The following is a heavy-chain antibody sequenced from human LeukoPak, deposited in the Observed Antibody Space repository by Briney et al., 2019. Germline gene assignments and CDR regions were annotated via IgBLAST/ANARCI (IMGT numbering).Heavy chain of an antibody. V-gene: IGHV3-33*01. CDR2: IWYDGSNK. Sequence: GGSLRLSCAASGFTFSSYGMPWVRQAPGKGLEWVAVIWYDGSNKYYADSVKGRFTISRDNSKNTLYLQMNSLRAEDTAVYYCARDSISRRPPLKPFDYWGQGTLVTVSS. D-gene: IGHD3-3*01. CDR1: GFTFSSYG. J-gene: IGHJ4*02. CDR3: ARDSISRRPPLKPFDY.